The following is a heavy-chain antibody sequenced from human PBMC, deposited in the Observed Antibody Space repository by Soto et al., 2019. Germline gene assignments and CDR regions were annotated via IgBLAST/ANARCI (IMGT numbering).Heavy chain of an antibody. D-gene: IGHD4-17*01. CDR2: INSDGSST. Sequence: GGSLRLSCAASGFTVSSYLMHWVRQAPGKGLVWVSRINSDGSSTSFADSVKGRFTISRDNAKNTLYLQMNSLRAEDTAVYYCARVNYGDYVGVYDYWGQGTLVTVSS. V-gene: IGHV3-74*01. CDR1: GFTVSSYL. CDR3: ARVNYGDYVGVYDY. J-gene: IGHJ4*02.